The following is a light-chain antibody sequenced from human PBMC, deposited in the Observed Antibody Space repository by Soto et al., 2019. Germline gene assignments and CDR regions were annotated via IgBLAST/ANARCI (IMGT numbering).Light chain of an antibody. J-gene: IGKJ5*01. Sequence: EIVLTQSPATLSVSPWERATLSCMASQSVSSNLAWYQQKPGQAPRLLIYGASTRATGIPARFSGSGSGTEFTLTISSLQSEDFAVYYCQQYNNWPPLIPVGQGTRLEIK. CDR3: QQYNNWPPLIP. CDR2: GAS. V-gene: IGKV3-15*01. CDR1: QSVSSN.